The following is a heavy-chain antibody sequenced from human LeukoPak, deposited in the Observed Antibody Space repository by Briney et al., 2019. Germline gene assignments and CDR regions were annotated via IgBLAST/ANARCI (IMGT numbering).Heavy chain of an antibody. D-gene: IGHD6-13*01. CDR2: IFYSGST. V-gene: IGHV4-39*01. J-gene: IGHJ4*02. Sequence: SETLSLTCTVSGDSIGNSNYYWAWVRQPPGKGLEWLGSIFYSGSTYYNPSLKSRVTISVDTSKNQFSLNLPSVTAADTATYYCARRGITYSSSFFAYWGQGTLVTVSS. CDR1: GDSIGNSNYY. CDR3: ARRGITYSSSFFAY.